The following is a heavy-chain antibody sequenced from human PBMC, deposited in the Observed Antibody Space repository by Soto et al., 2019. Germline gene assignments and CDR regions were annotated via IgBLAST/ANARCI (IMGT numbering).Heavy chain of an antibody. J-gene: IGHJ4*02. CDR1: GGSINSYY. CDR2: IYTSGST. Sequence: PSETLSLAVRVSGGSINSYYWIWIRQPAGKGLEWIGRIYTSGSTNYNPSLKSRVTMSVDTSKNQFALKLSSVTAADTAVYYCARDSGVATGTVGLDYWGQGILVTVSS. D-gene: IGHD6-13*01. V-gene: IGHV4-4*07. CDR3: ARDSGVATGTVGLDY.